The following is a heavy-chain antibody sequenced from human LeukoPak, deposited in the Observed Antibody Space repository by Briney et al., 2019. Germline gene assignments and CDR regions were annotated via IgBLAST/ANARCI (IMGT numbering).Heavy chain of an antibody. V-gene: IGHV1-2*04. J-gene: IGHJ6*02. CDR2: INPNSGGT. CDR3: ASSVGNSSSWYGMDV. Sequence: ASVKVSCKASGYTFTNYGINWVRQAPGQGLEWMGWINPNSGGTNYAQKFQGWVTMTRDTSISTAYMELSRLRSDDTAVYYCASSVGNSSSWYGMDVWGQGTTVTVSS. D-gene: IGHD6-13*01. CDR1: GYTFTNYG.